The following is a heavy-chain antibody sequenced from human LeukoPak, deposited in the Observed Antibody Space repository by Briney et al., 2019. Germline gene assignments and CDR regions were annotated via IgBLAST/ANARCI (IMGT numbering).Heavy chain of an antibody. J-gene: IGHJ4*02. CDR1: GFTFDDYG. V-gene: IGHV3-20*04. Sequence: PGGSLRLPCAASGFTFDDYGMSWVRQAPGKGLEWVSGINWNGGSTGYADSVKGRFTISRDNAKNSLYLQMNSLKTEDTAVYYCTSSPPVLSYYDFWSGYDYWGQGTLVTVSS. CDR2: INWNGGST. CDR3: TSSPPVLSYYDFWSGYDY. D-gene: IGHD3-3*01.